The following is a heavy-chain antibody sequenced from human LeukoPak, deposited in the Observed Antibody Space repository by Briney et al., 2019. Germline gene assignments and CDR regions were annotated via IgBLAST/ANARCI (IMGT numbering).Heavy chain of an antibody. D-gene: IGHD3-9*01. Sequence: ASVKVSCKASGYSFTGYYLHWVRQAPGQGLEWMGWINPNNGGTNYAQKFQGRVTMTRDTFISTAYMELSRLRSDDTAIYYCAKIVGDILTGYYRDFDPWGQGTLVTVSS. CDR3: AKIVGDILTGYYRDFDP. CDR1: GYSFTGYY. J-gene: IGHJ5*02. CDR2: INPNNGGT. V-gene: IGHV1-2*02.